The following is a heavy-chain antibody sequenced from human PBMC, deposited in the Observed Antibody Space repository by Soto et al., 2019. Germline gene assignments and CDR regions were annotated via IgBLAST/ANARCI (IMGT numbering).Heavy chain of an antibody. CDR3: AREPKQNYDSSPWNGGFDS. D-gene: IGHD3-22*01. Sequence: SETLSLTCTVSGDSISSPHYYWTWIRQPPGKGLEWVGYIYYTGNNFYNPALKSRVAISVDPSTNQFSLKLASVTDADTAVYFCAREPKQNYDSSPWNGGFDSWGPGTLVTVSS. CDR1: GDSISSPHYY. J-gene: IGHJ4*02. CDR2: IYYTGNN. V-gene: IGHV4-30-4*01.